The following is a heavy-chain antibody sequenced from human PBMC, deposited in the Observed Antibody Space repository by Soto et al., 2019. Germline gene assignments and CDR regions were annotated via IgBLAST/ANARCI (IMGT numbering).Heavy chain of an antibody. Sequence: QVQLVESGGGLVKPGGSLRLSCAASGCTFSEYYMSWIRQARGKGMEWVSYISSSSSYTNYADSVKGRFTISRDNAKNSLYLQMNSLRAEDTAVYYCARVVDTAMVYSYNWFDPWGQGTLVTVSS. CDR1: GCTFSEYY. CDR3: ARVVDTAMVYSYNWFDP. J-gene: IGHJ5*02. D-gene: IGHD5-18*01. V-gene: IGHV3-11*05. CDR2: ISSSSSYT.